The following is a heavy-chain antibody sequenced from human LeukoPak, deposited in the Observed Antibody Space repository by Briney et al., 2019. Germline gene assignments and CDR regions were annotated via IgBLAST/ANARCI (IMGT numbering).Heavy chain of an antibody. CDR2: INWNGGST. CDR1: GFTFDDYG. J-gene: IGHJ4*02. Sequence: GGSLRLSCAASGFTFDDYGMSWVRQAPGKGLEWVSGINWNGGSTGYADSVKGRFTISRDNAKNSLYLQMNSLRAEDTALYYCARYFGWELQGNFDYWGQGTLVTFSS. CDR3: ARYFGWELQGNFDY. V-gene: IGHV3-20*04. D-gene: IGHD1-26*01.